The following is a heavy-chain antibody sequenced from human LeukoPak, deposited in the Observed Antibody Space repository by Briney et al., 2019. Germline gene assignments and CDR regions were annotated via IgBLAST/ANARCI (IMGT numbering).Heavy chain of an antibody. CDR2: IHYSGST. CDR1: GGSISSSSYY. V-gene: IGHV4-39*01. Sequence: PSETLSLTCTVSGGSISSSSYYWGWIRQPPGKGLEWIQSIHYSGSTYYNPSLKSRVTISVDTSKNQFSLKVSPVTAADTAVYYCAGFKGDGSGYYYDYWGQGTLVTVSS. CDR3: AGFKGDGSGYYYDY. J-gene: IGHJ4*02. D-gene: IGHD3-22*01.